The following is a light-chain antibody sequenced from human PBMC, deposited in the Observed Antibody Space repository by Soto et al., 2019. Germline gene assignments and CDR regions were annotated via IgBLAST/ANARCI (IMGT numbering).Light chain of an antibody. V-gene: IGKV1-5*03. CDR3: QQYNNYWT. CDR2: KAS. CDR1: QSISSW. J-gene: IGKJ1*01. Sequence: DIQMTQSPSTLSASVGDRVTITCRASQSISSWLAWYQQKPGKAPSLLIYKASSLQSGVPSRFSGSGSGTEFTLTISSLQPDDFATYYCQQYNNYWTFGQGTKVDIK.